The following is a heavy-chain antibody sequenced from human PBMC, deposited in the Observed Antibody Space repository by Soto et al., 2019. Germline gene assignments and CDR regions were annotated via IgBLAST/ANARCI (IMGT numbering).Heavy chain of an antibody. CDR1: GGSISSSSYY. Sequence: ASETLSLTCTVAGGSISSSSYYWRWIRQPPGKGLEWIGSIYYSGSTYYNPSLKSRVTISVDTSKNQFSLKLSSVTAADTAVYYCARRVGPIYCSGGSCNNRYVDLCVRSTLVTVSS. CDR3: ARRVGPIYCSGGSCNNRYVDL. D-gene: IGHD2-15*01. CDR2: IYYSGST. V-gene: IGHV4-39*01. J-gene: IGHJ2*01.